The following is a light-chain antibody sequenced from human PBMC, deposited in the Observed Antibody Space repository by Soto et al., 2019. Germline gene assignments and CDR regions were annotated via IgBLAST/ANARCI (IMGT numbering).Light chain of an antibody. V-gene: IGKV3-11*01. CDR3: QHYNSYSEA. Sequence: VLTQSPATLSLSPGERATLSCRASLDVNSYLAWYQQKPGQAPRLLIYDASNRAAGIPERFSGSGSGTEFTLTISSLQPDDFATYYCQHYNSYSEAFGQGTKVDIK. CDR2: DAS. J-gene: IGKJ1*01. CDR1: LDVNSY.